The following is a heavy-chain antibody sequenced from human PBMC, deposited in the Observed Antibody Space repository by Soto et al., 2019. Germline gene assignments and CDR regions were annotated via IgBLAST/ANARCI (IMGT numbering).Heavy chain of an antibody. CDR2: TYYRSKWYN. Sequence: SQTHSLTCAISGDRVSRNSAAWNGIRQSPSRGLEWLGRTYYRSKWYNDYAMSVRSRITINPDTSENQFSLQLISVTPEDSAVYYCARDRTDGSRFYKRNYYYNGMDVWGQGTTVTVSS. D-gene: IGHD6-13*01. CDR1: GDRVSRNSAA. CDR3: ARDRTDGSRFYKRNYYYNGMDV. J-gene: IGHJ6*02. V-gene: IGHV6-1*01.